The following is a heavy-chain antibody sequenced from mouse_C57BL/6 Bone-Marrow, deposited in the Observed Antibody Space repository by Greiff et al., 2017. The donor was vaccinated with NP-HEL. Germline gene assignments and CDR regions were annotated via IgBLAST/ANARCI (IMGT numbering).Heavy chain of an antibody. CDR1: GFTFTDYY. D-gene: IGHD3-1*01. V-gene: IGHV7-3*01. J-gene: IGHJ3*01. CDR2: IRNKANGYTT. Sequence: EVKLVESGGGLVQPGGSLSLSCAASGFTFTDYYMSWVRQPPGKALEWLGFIRNKANGYTTEYSASVKGRFTISRDNSQSILYLQMNALRAEDRATYYGARSYGLRVLFAYWGQGTLVTVSA. CDR3: ARSYGLRVLFAY.